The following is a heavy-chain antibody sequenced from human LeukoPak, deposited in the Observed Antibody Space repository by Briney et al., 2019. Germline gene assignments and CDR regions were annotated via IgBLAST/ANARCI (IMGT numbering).Heavy chain of an antibody. D-gene: IGHD4-17*01. CDR2: IYYSGST. J-gene: IGHJ3*02. V-gene: IGHV4-30-4*08. CDR3: AREFLRVNAFDI. CDR1: GGSISSGDYY. Sequence: PSQTLSLTCTVSGGSISSGDYYWSWIRQPPGKGLEWIGYIYYSGSTYYKPSLKSRISMSVDMSKTQFSLKLSSVIAADTAVYFCAREFLRVNAFDIWGQGTMVTVS.